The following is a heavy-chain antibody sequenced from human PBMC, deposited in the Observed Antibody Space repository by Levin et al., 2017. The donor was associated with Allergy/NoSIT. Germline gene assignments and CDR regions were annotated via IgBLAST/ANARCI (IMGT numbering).Heavy chain of an antibody. CDR3: AKDGYCSSTSCYDYYYYGMDV. V-gene: IGHV3-23*01. CDR1: GFTFSSYA. CDR2: ISGSGGST. J-gene: IGHJ6*02. Sequence: GGSLRLSCAASGFTFSSYAMSWVRQAPGKGLEWVSAISGSGGSTYYADSVKGRFTISRDNSKNTLYLQMNSLRAEDTAVYYCAKDGYCSSTSCYDYYYYGMDVWGQGTTVTVSS. D-gene: IGHD2-2*01.